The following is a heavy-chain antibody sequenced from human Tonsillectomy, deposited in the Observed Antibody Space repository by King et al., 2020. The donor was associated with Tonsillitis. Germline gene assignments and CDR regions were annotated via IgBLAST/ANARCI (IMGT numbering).Heavy chain of an antibody. CDR2: IYPGDSDT. V-gene: IGHV5-51*03. Sequence: QLVQSGAEVKKPGESLKISCMGSGYSFTSYWIGWVRQMPGKGLEWMGIIYPGDSDTRYSPSFQGQVTISADKSISTAYLQWSSLKASDTAMYYCARPRDAGHRAAKGAFDIWGQGRMVTVSS. D-gene: IGHD2-15*01. CDR1: GYSFTSYW. CDR3: ARPRDAGHRAAKGAFDI. J-gene: IGHJ3*02.